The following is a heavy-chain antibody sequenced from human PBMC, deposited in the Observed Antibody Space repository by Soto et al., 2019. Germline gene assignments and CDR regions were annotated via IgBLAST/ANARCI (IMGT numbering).Heavy chain of an antibody. CDR2: IIPIFGTA. Sequence: GTSVKVTCKASGGTFSSNAISWARQAPGQGLEWMGGIIPIFGTANYAQKFQGRVTITADESTSTAFMELSSLRSEDTAVYCCARVDDSSGYFGYWGQGILVTVSS. V-gene: IGHV1-69*13. CDR3: ARVDDSSGYFGY. J-gene: IGHJ4*02. CDR1: GGTFSSNA. D-gene: IGHD3-22*01.